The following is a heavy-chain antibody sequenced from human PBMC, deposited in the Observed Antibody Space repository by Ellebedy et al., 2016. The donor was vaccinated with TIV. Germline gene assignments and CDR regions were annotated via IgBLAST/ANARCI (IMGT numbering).Heavy chain of an antibody. CDR1: GYSISSGYY. CDR2: IYHSGST. V-gene: IGHV4-38-2*02. J-gene: IGHJ5*02. CDR3: AREKGGLIVVVPAAINWFDP. Sequence: GSLRLXXTVSGYSISSGYYWGWIRQPPGKGLEWIGSIYHSGSTYYNPSLKSRVTISVDTSKNQFSLKLSSVTAADTAVYYCAREKGGLIVVVPAAINWFDPWGQGTLVTVSS. D-gene: IGHD2-2*01.